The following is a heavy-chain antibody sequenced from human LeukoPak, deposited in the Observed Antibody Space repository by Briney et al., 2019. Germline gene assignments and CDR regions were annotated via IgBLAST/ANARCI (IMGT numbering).Heavy chain of an antibody. V-gene: IGHV1-8*01. J-gene: IGHJ4*02. CDR2: MNPTSRDT. CDR3: AGGSYGSGSYLVY. D-gene: IGHD3-10*01. CDR1: GYTFTNAD. Sequence: GASVKVSCTASGYTFTNADISWVRQATGQGLEWMGWMNPTSRDTGYAQKFQGRVTMTADTSISTAYMELSSLTSEDTAVYYCAGGSYGSGSYLVYWGQGTLVTVSS.